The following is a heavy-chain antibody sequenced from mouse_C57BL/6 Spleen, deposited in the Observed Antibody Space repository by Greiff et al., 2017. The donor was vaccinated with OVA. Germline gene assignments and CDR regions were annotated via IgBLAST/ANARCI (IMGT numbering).Heavy chain of an antibody. CDR2: ISYDGSN. CDR1: GYSITSGYY. CDR3: ARDRDYGSPFAY. Sequence: ESGPGLVKPSQSLSLTCSVTGYSITSGYYWHWIRQFPGNKLEWMGYISYDGSNNYNPSLKNRISITRDTSKNQFFLKLNSVTTEDTATYYCARDRDYGSPFAYWGQGTLVTVSA. V-gene: IGHV3-6*01. D-gene: IGHD1-1*01. J-gene: IGHJ3*01.